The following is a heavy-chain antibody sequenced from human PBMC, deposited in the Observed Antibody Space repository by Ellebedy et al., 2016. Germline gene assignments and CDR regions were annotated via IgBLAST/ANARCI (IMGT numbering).Heavy chain of an antibody. CDR3: AKDRGYGGNSYDAFDI. J-gene: IGHJ3*02. Sequence: GESLKISXAASGFTFSSYGMHWVRQAPGKGLEWVAVISYDGSNKYYADSVKGRFTISRDNSKNTLYLQMNSLRAEDTAVYYCAKDRGYGGNSYDAFDIWGQGTMVTVSS. V-gene: IGHV3-30*18. CDR2: ISYDGSNK. CDR1: GFTFSSYG. D-gene: IGHD4-23*01.